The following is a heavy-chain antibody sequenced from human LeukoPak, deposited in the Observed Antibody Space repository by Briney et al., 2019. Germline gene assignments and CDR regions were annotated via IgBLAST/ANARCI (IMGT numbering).Heavy chain of an antibody. CDR2: IYYSGST. CDR3: ASYSGYGLVFDY. Sequence: SETLSLTCTVSGGSISSSSYYWGWIRQPPGKGLEWIGSIYYSGSTYYNPSLKSRVTISVDTSKNQFSLKLSSVTAADTAVYYCASYSGYGLVFDYWGQGTLVTVSS. J-gene: IGHJ4*02. D-gene: IGHD5-12*01. V-gene: IGHV4-39*01. CDR1: GGSISSSSYY.